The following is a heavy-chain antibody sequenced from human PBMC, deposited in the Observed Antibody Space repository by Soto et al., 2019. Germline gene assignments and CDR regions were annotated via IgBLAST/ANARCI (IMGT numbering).Heavy chain of an antibody. V-gene: IGHV3-7*01. CDR2: IKQDGSEK. Sequence: GGSLRLSCAASGFTFSSYWMSWVRQAPGKGLEWVANIKQDGSEKYYVDSVKGRFTISRDNAKNSLYLQMNSLRAEDTAVYYCARYIVVVVAARLSTTRAFDYWGQGTLVTVSS. J-gene: IGHJ4*02. D-gene: IGHD2-15*01. CDR3: ARYIVVVVAARLSTTRAFDY. CDR1: GFTFSSYW.